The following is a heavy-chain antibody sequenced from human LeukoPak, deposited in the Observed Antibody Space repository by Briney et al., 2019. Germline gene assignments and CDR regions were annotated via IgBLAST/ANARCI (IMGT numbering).Heavy chain of an antibody. V-gene: IGHV3-30-3*01. CDR2: ISYDGSNK. D-gene: IGHD4-17*01. J-gene: IGHJ4*02. Sequence: GGSLRLSCAASGFTFGRYWMHWVRQAPGKGLEWVAVISYDGSNKYYADSVKGRFTISRDNSKNTLYLQMNSLRAEDTAVYYCAREYGDEYYFDYWGQGTLVTVSS. CDR3: AREYGDEYYFDY. CDR1: GFTFGRYW.